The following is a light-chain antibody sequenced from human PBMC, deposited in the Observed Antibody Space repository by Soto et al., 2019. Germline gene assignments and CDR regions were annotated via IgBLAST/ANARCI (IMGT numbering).Light chain of an antibody. V-gene: IGLV1-51*01. CDR1: SSNIGNNY. CDR3: GTWDSGLCAACV. CDR2: DNN. J-gene: IGLJ1*01. Sequence: QSVLTQPPSVSAAPGQKVTISCSASSSNIGNNYVSWYQQLPGTAPKLLIYDNNKRPAGIPDRFSGSKSGTSATLGITGLQAGDEADCYWGTWDSGLCAACVLGTGNKVTV.